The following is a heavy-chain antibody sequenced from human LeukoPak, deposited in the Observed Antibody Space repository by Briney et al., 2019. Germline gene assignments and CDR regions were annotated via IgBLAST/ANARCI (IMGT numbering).Heavy chain of an antibody. D-gene: IGHD3-22*01. CDR1: GGSISSSSYY. CDR3: ARDSGWGYYDSSDYPKGNYFDY. CDR2: IYYSGST. J-gene: IGHJ4*02. Sequence: SETLSLTCTVSGGSISSSSYYWGWIRQPPGKGLEWIGSIYYSGSTYYNPSLKSRVTISVDTSKNQFSLKLSSVTAADTAVYYCARDSGWGYYDSSDYPKGNYFDYWGQGTLVTVSS. V-gene: IGHV4-39*07.